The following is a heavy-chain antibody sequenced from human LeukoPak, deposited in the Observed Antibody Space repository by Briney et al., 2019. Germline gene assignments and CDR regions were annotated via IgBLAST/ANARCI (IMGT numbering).Heavy chain of an antibody. CDR1: GYTFTHYY. D-gene: IGHD1-14*01. CDR3: AREEVSFDM. J-gene: IGHJ3*02. V-gene: IGHV1-2*02. CDR2: INPNSGGT. Sequence: ASVKVSCKASGYTFTHYYMDWVRQAPRQRVEWMGWINPNSGGTKYAQKFQGRVTMTRDTSISTAYMELSRLRSDDTAVYYCAREEVSFDMWGQGTMVTVSS.